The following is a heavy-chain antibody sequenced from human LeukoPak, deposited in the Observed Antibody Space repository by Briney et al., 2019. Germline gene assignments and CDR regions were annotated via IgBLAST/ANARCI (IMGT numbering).Heavy chain of an antibody. Sequence: ASVKVSCKASGGTFSSYAISWVRQAPGQGLEWMGGIIPIFGTANYAQKFQGRVTITTDESTSTAYMELSSLRSEDTAVYYCATIYNYYDSSGYYYNPNIYFDYWGQGTLVTVSS. CDR1: GGTFSSYA. CDR3: ATIYNYYDSSGYYYNPNIYFDY. D-gene: IGHD3-22*01. J-gene: IGHJ4*02. CDR2: IIPIFGTA. V-gene: IGHV1-69*05.